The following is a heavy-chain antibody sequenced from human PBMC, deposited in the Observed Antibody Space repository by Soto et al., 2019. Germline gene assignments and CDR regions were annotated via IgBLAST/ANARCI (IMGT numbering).Heavy chain of an antibody. CDR3: AKKVTIYAVDPADY. CDR2: MSGSGDDA. D-gene: IGHD3-3*01. CDR1: GFTFSNYG. Sequence: LRLSCAASGFTFSNYGMSWVRQAPGKGLEWVSVMSGSGDDAYYADSVKGRFTISRDNSKNTLYLQMNSLRAEDTAVYFCAKKVTIYAVDPADYWGQGTQVTVSS. V-gene: IGHV3-23*01. J-gene: IGHJ4*02.